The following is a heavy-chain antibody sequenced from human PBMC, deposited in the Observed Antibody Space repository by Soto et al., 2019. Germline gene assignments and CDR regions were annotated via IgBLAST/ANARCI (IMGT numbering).Heavy chain of an antibody. Sequence: PSETLSLTCIVSVDSISSSRYFWDWFRQPPGQGLEWIGSIYYRGTTYYNPSLESRVTISIDTSKNYFSLKLRSVTAADTAVYYCARRVCDIGTCRPNWFDPWGQGVLVTVSS. V-gene: IGHV4-39*02. CDR2: IYYRGTT. CDR1: VDSISSSRYF. J-gene: IGHJ5*02. CDR3: ARRVCDIGTCRPNWFDP. D-gene: IGHD2-15*01.